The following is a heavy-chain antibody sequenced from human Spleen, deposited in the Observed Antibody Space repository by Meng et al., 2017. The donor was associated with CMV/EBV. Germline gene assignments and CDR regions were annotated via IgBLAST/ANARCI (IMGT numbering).Heavy chain of an antibody. V-gene: IGHV1-2*02. J-gene: IGHJ3*02. Sequence: ASVKVSCKASGYTLTAFYMHLVRQAPGQGLEWMGWINPNSGGTNYAQKFQGRVTMTRDTSISTAYMELSRLRSDDTAVYYCAREATIGEGAFDIWGQGTMVTVSS. D-gene: IGHD5-12*01. CDR2: INPNSGGT. CDR3: AREATIGEGAFDI. CDR1: GYTLTAFY.